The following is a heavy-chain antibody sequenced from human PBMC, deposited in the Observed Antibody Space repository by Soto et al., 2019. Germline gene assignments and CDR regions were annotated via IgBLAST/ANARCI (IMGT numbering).Heavy chain of an antibody. Sequence: EVQLLESGGGLVQPGGSLRLSCAASGFTFSSYAMSWVRQAPGEGLEWVSAISGSGGSTYYADSVKGRFTISRDNSKNTLYVQMNSRGAEDTAGEYGAEGDLDPWGQGTLVTVSS. V-gene: IGHV3-23*01. J-gene: IGHJ5*02. CDR1: GFTFSSYA. CDR2: ISGSGGST. CDR3: AEGDLDP.